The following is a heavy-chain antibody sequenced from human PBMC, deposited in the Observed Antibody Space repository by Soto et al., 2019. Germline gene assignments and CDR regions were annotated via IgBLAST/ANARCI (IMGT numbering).Heavy chain of an antibody. CDR3: ARRRDVLRYFDWLSPIDY. CDR2: IYYSGST. J-gene: IGHJ4*02. D-gene: IGHD3-9*01. V-gene: IGHV4-39*01. Sequence: SETLSLTCTVSGGSISSSSYYWGWIRQPPGKGLEWIGSIYYSGSTYYNPSLKSRVTISVDTSKNQFSLKLSSVTAADTAVYYCARRRDVLRYFDWLSPIDYWGQGTLVTVSS. CDR1: GGSISSSSYY.